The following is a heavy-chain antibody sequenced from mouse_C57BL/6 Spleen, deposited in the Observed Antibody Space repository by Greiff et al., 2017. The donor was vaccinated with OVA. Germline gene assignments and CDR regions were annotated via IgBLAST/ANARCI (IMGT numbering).Heavy chain of an antibody. V-gene: IGHV1-54*01. CDR1: GYAFTNYL. J-gene: IGHJ3*01. CDR2: INHGSGGT. Sequence: QVQLQQSGAELVRPGTSVKVSCKASGYAFTNYLIEWVKQRPGQGLEWIGVINHGSGGTNYNEKFKGKATLTADKSSSTAYMQLSSLTSEDSAVYFCAITFYYDYDGFAYWGQGTLVTVS. D-gene: IGHD2-4*01. CDR3: AITFYYDYDGFAY.